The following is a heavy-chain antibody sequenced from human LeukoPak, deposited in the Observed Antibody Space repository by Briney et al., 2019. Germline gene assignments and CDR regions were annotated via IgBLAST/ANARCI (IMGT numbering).Heavy chain of an antibody. CDR2: ISYDGSNK. D-gene: IGHD6-13*01. Sequence: GGSLRLSCAASGFTFSSYGMHWVRQAPGKGLEWVAVISYDGSNKYYADSVKGRFTISRDNSKNTLYLQMNSLRAEDTAVCYCAKDLVSSSSWYVLDYWGQGTLVTVSS. CDR3: AKDLVSSSSWYVLDY. J-gene: IGHJ4*02. V-gene: IGHV3-30*18. CDR1: GFTFSSYG.